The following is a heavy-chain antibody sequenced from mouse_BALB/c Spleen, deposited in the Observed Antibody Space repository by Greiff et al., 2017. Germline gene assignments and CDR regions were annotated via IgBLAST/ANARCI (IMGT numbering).Heavy chain of an antibody. CDR1: GFTFTDYY. D-gene: IGHD1-1*01. V-gene: IGHV7-3*02. J-gene: IGHJ2*01. CDR2: ISNKANGYTT. CDR3: ARSRESYGSSFDY. Sequence: EVMLVESGGGLVQPGGSLRLSCAASGFTFTDYYMSWVRQTPGKALEWLGFISNKANGYTTEYSASVKGRFTISTDNSQNILYLQMSTLRAEDSATYYCARSRESYGSSFDYWGQGTTVTVSS.